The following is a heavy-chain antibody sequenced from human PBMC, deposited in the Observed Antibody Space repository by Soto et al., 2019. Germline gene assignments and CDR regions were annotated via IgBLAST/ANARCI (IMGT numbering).Heavy chain of an antibody. Sequence: QVQLVESGGGVVQPGRSLRLSCAASGFTFSSYGMHWVRQAPGKGLEWVAVISYDGSNKYYADSVKGRFTISRDNSKNTLYLQMNSLRAEDTAVYYCAKDRPVLGAIDYWGQGTLVTVSS. D-gene: IGHD1-26*01. CDR1: GFTFSSYG. J-gene: IGHJ4*02. CDR3: AKDRPVLGAIDY. CDR2: ISYDGSNK. V-gene: IGHV3-30*18.